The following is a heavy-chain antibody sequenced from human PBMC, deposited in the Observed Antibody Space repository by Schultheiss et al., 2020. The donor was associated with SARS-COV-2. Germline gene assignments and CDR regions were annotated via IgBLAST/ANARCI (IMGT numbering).Heavy chain of an antibody. V-gene: IGHV4-59*01. CDR1: GGSISSDY. CDR2: VRLSGST. CDR3: ARDAGLTPTGGRGMDV. J-gene: IGHJ6*02. Sequence: SQTLSLTCTVSGGSISSDYWSWIRQSPGKGPEWIGYVRLSGSTDYNPSLRSRVTISVDTSKNQFSLRLTSVTAADTAVYYCARDAGLTPTGGRGMDVWGQGTTVTVSS. D-gene: IGHD3-16*01.